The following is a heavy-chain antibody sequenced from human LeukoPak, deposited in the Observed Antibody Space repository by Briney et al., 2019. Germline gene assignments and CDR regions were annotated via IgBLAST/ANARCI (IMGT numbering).Heavy chain of an antibody. CDR3: ARPFVWGLATQGLDY. V-gene: IGHV3-48*03. Sequence: PGRSLRPSCAPSGFSFSSYEMNWVRQAPGQGLEWDSYISAMKGRFTISRDNAENSLYLQMNSLRAEDTAVYYCARPFVWGLATQGLDYWGQGTLVTVSS. D-gene: IGHD3-16*01. CDR1: GFSFSSYE. CDR2: ISA. J-gene: IGHJ4*02.